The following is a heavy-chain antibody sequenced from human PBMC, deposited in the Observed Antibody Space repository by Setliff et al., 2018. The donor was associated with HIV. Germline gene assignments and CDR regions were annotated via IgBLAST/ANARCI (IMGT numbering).Heavy chain of an antibody. CDR3: ARGHYDFWSGYYGGVDFDY. J-gene: IGHJ4*02. CDR1: GFSLSNARMG. CDR2: IFSNDEK. V-gene: IGHV2-26*01. Sequence: SGPTLEPTETLTLTCTVSGFSLSNARMGVSWIRQSPGKALEWLAHIFSNDEKSYNISLKKRLAISKDTSKGQVVLTMTNMDPVDTATYYCARGHYDFWSGYYGGVDFDYWGQGTPVTVS. D-gene: IGHD3-3*01.